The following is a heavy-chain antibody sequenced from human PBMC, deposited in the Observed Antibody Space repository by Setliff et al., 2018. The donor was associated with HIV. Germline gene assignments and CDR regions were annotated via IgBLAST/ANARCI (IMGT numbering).Heavy chain of an antibody. J-gene: IGHJ4*02. CDR3: GGTYYNFRSV. CDR2: IYSSGSA. Sequence: SETLSLTCSVSAGSISSGRYYWSWIRQPAGKGLEWIGHIYSSGSANYNLSLKSRVTISVDTSKNHFSLKLSSVTAADTAVYYCGGTYYNFRSVWGQGTLVTVSS. CDR1: AGSISSGRYY. V-gene: IGHV4-61*09. D-gene: IGHD3-3*01.